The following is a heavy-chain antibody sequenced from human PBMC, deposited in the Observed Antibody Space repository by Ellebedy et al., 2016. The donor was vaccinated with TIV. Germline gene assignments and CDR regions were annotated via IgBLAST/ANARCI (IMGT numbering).Heavy chain of an antibody. Sequence: MPSETLSLTCTVSGGSISSYYWSWIRQPPGKGLEWIGYIYYSGSTNYNPSLKSRVTISVDTSKNQFSLKLSSVTAADTAVYYCARQNGYSGYDLGLGWFDPWGQGTLVTVSS. J-gene: IGHJ5*02. CDR1: GGSISSYY. CDR3: ARQNGYSGYDLGLGWFDP. CDR2: IYYSGST. D-gene: IGHD5-12*01. V-gene: IGHV4-59*08.